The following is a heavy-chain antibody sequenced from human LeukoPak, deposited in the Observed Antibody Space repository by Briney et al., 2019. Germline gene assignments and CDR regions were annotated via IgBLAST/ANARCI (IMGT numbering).Heavy chain of an antibody. Sequence: GGSLRLSCAASGFTFSRYSMNWVRQAPGKGLEWVSSISSSSSYIYFADSMKGRFTISRDNSKNTLYLQVNSLRAEDTAVYYCAKVLEQWLIRGGAFDMWGQGTMVTVSS. V-gene: IGHV3-21*04. CDR2: ISSSSSYI. CDR1: GFTFSRYS. J-gene: IGHJ3*02. D-gene: IGHD6-19*01. CDR3: AKVLEQWLIRGGAFDM.